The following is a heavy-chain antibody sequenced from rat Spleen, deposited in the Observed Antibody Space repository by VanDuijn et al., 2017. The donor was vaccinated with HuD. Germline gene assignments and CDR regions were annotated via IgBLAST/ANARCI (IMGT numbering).Heavy chain of an antibody. CDR3: TREGPYQYFDF. Sequence: EVQLVESGGGLVQPGRSMKLSCAASGFTFSRSAMAWVRQAPTKGLEWVATIIYDGSSTFYRDSVKGRFTISRDNAQNTLDLQMNMRRSEDTATYYCTREGPYQYFDFWGPGTMVTVSS. CDR2: IIYDGSST. J-gene: IGHJ1*01. V-gene: IGHV5-29*01. CDR1: GFTFSRSA. D-gene: IGHD1-11*01.